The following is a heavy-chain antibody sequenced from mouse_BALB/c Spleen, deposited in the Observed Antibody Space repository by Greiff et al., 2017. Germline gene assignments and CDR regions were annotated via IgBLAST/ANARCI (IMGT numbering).Heavy chain of an antibody. V-gene: IGHV3-2*02. D-gene: IGHD2-1*01. CDR3: ARRDGNCFDY. Sequence: DVKLVESGPGLVKPSQSLSLTCTVTGYSITSDYAWNWIRQFPGNKLEWMGYISYSGSTSYNPSLKSRISITRDTSKNQFFLQLNSVTTEDTATYYCARRDGNCFDYWGQGTTLTVSS. J-gene: IGHJ2*01. CDR1: GYSITSDYA. CDR2: ISYSGST.